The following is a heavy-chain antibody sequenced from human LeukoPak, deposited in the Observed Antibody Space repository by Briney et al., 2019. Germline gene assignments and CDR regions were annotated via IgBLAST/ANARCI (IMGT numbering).Heavy chain of an antibody. Sequence: SETLSLTCGVSGGSVSTIGYSCSWVRQPPGKGLVWIGYIYQSGSTSYNPSLPSRVTISIDKSRNQFSLKLSSVTAADTAVYYCARDSYYDNSGEGAFDIWGQGTLVTVSS. J-gene: IGHJ3*02. CDR1: GGSVSTIGYS. CDR2: IYQSGST. D-gene: IGHD3-22*01. CDR3: ARDSYYDNSGEGAFDI. V-gene: IGHV4-30-2*01.